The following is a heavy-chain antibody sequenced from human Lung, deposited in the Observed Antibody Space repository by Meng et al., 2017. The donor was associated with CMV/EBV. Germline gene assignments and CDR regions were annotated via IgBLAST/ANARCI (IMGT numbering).Heavy chain of an antibody. Sequence: ASVXVSXXVSGYGLTEISIHWVRQAPGKGLEWMGGFEPQKQEKMYAQKFQGRATMTEDPATDAAYMCLSSLRSEDTAVYYCATMWFGDLAKFDIWGQGTVVTVSS. CDR3: ATMWFGDLAKFDI. CDR2: FEPQKQEK. D-gene: IGHD3-10*01. V-gene: IGHV1-24*01. J-gene: IGHJ3*02. CDR1: GYGLTEIS.